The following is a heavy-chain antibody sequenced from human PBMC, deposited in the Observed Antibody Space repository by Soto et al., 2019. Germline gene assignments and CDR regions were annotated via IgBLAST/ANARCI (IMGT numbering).Heavy chain of an antibody. CDR2: TSYDGSSK. J-gene: IGHJ1*01. V-gene: IGHV3-30*18. CDR3: AKGHAAGTGPGH. D-gene: IGHD6-19*01. Sequence: QVQLVESGGGVVQPGRSLRLSCAASGFTFSRFGMHWVRQAPGKGLEWVAMTSYDGSSKYYADSVKGRFTISRDNSKNTLNLQMNSLRAEDTAVYYCAKGHAAGTGPGHWGQGTLVTVSS. CDR1: GFTFSRFG.